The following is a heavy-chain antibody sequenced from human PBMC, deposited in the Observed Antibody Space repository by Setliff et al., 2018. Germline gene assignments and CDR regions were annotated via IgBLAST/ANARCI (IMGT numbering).Heavy chain of an antibody. V-gene: IGHV1-69*05. D-gene: IGHD2-15*01. CDR3: AREGVDTRSSTDYRYYMDV. CDR1: GGTFSNYG. J-gene: IGHJ6*03. CDR2: TIPLFGTT. Sequence: SVKVSCKASGGTFSNYGVSWVRQAPGQGLEWMGGTIPLFGTTDYAQKFHGRVTIITDESTSTAYMELSRLTSDDTAVCYCAREGVDTRSSTDYRYYMDVWGQGTTVTVS.